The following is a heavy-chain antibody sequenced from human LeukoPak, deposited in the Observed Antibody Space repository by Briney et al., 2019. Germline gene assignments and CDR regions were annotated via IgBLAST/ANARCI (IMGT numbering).Heavy chain of an antibody. J-gene: IGHJ6*04. CDR3: ARGIVVPAAMRYDYYYYGMDV. D-gene: IGHD2-2*01. Sequence: GASVKVSCKASGGTFSSYAISWVRQAPGQGLEWMGGIIPIFGTANYAQKFQGRVTITADKSTSTAYMELSSLRSEDTAVYYCARGIVVPAAMRYDYYYYGMDVWGKGTTVTVSS. CDR1: GGTFSSYA. CDR2: IIPIFGTA. V-gene: IGHV1-69*06.